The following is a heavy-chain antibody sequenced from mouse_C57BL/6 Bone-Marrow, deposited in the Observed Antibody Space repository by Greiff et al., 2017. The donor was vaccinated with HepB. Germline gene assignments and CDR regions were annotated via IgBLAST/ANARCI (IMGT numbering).Heavy chain of an antibody. J-gene: IGHJ2*01. Sequence: VQLQQSGAELVRPGTSVKVSCKASGYAFTNYLIEWVKQRPGQGLEWIGVINPGSGGTNYNEKFKGKATLTADKSSSTAYMQLSSLTSEDSAVDFCARSRDNGYYLDYWGQGTTLTVSS. CDR3: ARSRDNGYYLDY. CDR2: INPGSGGT. D-gene: IGHD2-2*01. CDR1: GYAFTNYL. V-gene: IGHV1-54*01.